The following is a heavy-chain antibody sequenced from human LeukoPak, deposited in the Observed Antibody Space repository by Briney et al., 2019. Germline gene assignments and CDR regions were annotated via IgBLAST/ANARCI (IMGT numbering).Heavy chain of an antibody. V-gene: IGHV4-34*01. CDR1: GGSFSGYY. D-gene: IGHD5-24*01. CDR2: INHSGST. J-gene: IGHJ4*02. Sequence: TSETLSLTCAVYGGSFSGYYWSWIRQPPGKGLEWIGEINHSGSTNYNPSLKSRVTISVDTSKNQLSLKLSSVTAADTAVYYCARGRKYVATIINWGQGTLVTVSS. CDR3: ARGRKYVATIIN.